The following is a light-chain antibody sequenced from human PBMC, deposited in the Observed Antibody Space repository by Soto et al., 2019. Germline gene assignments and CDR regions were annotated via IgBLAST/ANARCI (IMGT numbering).Light chain of an antibody. J-gene: IGKJ1*01. V-gene: IGKV1-5*01. CDR1: KTVNSW. CDR3: QRYNSNSRT. CDR2: DAS. Sequence: DIQMTQSPSTLSASVGDRVTITCRASKTVNSWVAWYQQKPGKAPKFLIYDASNLESGVPSRFSGRGSGIEFTLTISSLQPDDFATYYCQRYNSNSRTFGQGTRV.